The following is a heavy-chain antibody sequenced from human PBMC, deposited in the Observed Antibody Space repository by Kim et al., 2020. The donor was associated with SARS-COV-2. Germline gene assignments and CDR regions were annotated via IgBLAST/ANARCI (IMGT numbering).Heavy chain of an antibody. D-gene: IGHD3-22*01. CDR3: ARERYYDSSGYPDY. V-gene: IGHV4-34*01. J-gene: IGHJ4*02. Sequence: NPSRKSRVTISVDTSKNQFSLKLSSVTAADTAVYYCARERYYDSSGYPDYWGQGTLVTVSS.